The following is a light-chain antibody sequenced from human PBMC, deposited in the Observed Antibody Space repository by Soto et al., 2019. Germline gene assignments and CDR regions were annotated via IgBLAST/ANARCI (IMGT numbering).Light chain of an antibody. CDR3: QQYKSYPWT. CDR2: RAS. Sequence: DIQMTQSPYTLSAFVADSVAITGRASQTISNFLAWYQQKPGKXPKLXFYRASNLEGGVPSRFSGGGSGTEFTITINSLQPDDAETDECQQYKSYPWTFGQGTKVEIK. CDR1: QTISNF. J-gene: IGKJ1*01. V-gene: IGKV1-5*03.